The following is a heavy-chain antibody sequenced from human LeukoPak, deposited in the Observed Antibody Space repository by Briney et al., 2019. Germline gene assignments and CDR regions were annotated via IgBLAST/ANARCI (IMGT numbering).Heavy chain of an antibody. CDR1: GGSFSGYY. CDR3: AREGDYAWDY. CDR2: INHSGST. D-gene: IGHD3-16*01. V-gene: IGHV4-34*01. J-gene: IGHJ4*02. Sequence: SETLSLTCAVYGGSFSGYYWSWIRQPPGKGLEWIGEINHSGSTNYNPSLKSRVTISVDTSKNQFSLKLSSVTAADTAVYYCAREGDYAWDYWGQGTLVTVSS.